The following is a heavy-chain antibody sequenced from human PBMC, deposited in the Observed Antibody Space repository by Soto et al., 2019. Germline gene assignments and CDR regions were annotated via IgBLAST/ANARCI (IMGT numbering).Heavy chain of an antibody. CDR3: ASEWFQH. J-gene: IGHJ1*01. CDR1: GGSISSSSYY. Sequence: QLQLQESGPGLVKPSETLYLTCTVSGGSISSSSYYWGWIRQPPGKGLEWIGSIYYSGSTYYNPPRKSRVTISVDTSKHQLSLKLSSVTAADTALYYGASEWFQHWGQGTLVTVSS. CDR2: IYYSGST. V-gene: IGHV4-39*01.